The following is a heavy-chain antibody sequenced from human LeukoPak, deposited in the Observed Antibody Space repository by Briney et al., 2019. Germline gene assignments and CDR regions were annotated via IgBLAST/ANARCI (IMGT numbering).Heavy chain of an antibody. D-gene: IGHD3-3*01. J-gene: IGHJ4*02. CDR2: NYYGGSS. V-gene: IGHV4-59*01. Sequence: SQTLSLTCSVSGGSINGNSWSWIRQPPGKGLEWIGYNYYGGSSNYNPSLKSRVTISVDTSKNQVSLKLRSVTAADTAVYYCARGSDYGDYWGQGTLVTVSS. CDR1: GGSINGNS. CDR3: ARGSDYGDY.